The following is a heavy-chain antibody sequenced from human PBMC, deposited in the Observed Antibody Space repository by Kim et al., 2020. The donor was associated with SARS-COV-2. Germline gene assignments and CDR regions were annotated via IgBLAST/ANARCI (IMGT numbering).Heavy chain of an antibody. CDR3: ARVNGSPKVRRDNWLDP. CDR1: GDTFNIYL. J-gene: IGHJ5*02. Sequence: SVKVSCKAIGDTFNIYLINWVRQAPGQGLEWMGGIIPVFDVTNYAKKFQGRVTLSADESTRTAYMELSGLRSEDTAIYYCARVNGSPKVRRDNWLDPWGQGTLVTVSS. D-gene: IGHD3-10*01. CDR2: IIPVFDVT. V-gene: IGHV1-69*13.